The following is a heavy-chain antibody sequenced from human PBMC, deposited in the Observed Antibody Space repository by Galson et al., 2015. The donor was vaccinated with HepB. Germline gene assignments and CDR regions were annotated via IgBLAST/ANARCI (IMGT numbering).Heavy chain of an antibody. CDR2: ISSSGYTI. CDR1: GFTFSDFY. CDR3: ARTYYDLWSGVDAFDI. J-gene: IGHJ3*02. D-gene: IGHD3-3*01. V-gene: IGHV3-11*01. Sequence: SLRLSCAASGFTFSDFYMSWIRQAPGKGLEWVSLISSSGYTIYYADSVKGRFTISRDNAKNSLYLQMNSLRAEDTAVYYCARTYYDLWSGVDAFDIWGQGTVLTVSS.